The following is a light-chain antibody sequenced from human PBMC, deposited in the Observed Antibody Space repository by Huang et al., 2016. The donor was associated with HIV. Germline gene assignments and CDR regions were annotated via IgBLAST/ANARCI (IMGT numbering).Light chain of an antibody. V-gene: IGKV3-15*01. CDR2: GSS. CDR3: QQYNNWLLS. J-gene: IGKJ4*01. CDR1: RSVSSN. Sequence: IVMTQSPATLSVSPGESVTVSCRANRSVSSNLAWYQPRPGQAPRLLIYGSSTRAPGIPARFSGSGSGTDFSLTISSLQSEDFAIYYCQQYNNWLLSFGGGTRVDI.